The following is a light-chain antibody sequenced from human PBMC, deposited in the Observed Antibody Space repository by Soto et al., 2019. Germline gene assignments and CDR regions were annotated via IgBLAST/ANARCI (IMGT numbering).Light chain of an antibody. Sequence: EIVLTQSPATLSLSPGERATLSCRASQSVSSYLAWYQQKPGQAPRLLIYDASNRATGIPARFSGSGSGTDFTLTISSLEPEDFAVYDCQQRSNWPRLFTFGPRTKVDIK. J-gene: IGKJ3*01. V-gene: IGKV3-11*01. CDR1: QSVSSY. CDR3: QQRSNWPRLFT. CDR2: DAS.